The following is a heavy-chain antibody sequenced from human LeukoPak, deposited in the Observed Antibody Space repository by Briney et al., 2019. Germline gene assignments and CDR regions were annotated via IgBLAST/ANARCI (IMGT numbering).Heavy chain of an antibody. CDR3: ARDLWDSSSYYFGLADY. Sequence: ASVKVSCKTSGYTFSDYYMHWVRQAPGQGLEWMGWINPNSGGTNYAQKFQGRVTMTRDTSISTAYVELSRLRSDDTAVYYCARDLWDSSSYYFGLADYWGQGTLVTVSS. V-gene: IGHV1-2*02. J-gene: IGHJ4*02. D-gene: IGHD3-22*01. CDR1: GYTFSDYY. CDR2: INPNSGGT.